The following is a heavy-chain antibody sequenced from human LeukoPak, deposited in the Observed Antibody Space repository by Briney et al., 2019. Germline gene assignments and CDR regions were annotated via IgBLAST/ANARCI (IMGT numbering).Heavy chain of an antibody. Sequence: ASVKVSCKASGYTFTSYGISWVRQAPGQGLEWMGWISAYNGNTNYAQKLRGRVTMTTDTSTSTAYMELRSLRSDDTAVYYCARDGSVIAARFDFDYWGQGTLVTVSS. CDR3: ARDGSVIAARFDFDY. CDR1: GYTFTSYG. J-gene: IGHJ4*02. V-gene: IGHV1-18*01. CDR2: ISAYNGNT. D-gene: IGHD6-6*01.